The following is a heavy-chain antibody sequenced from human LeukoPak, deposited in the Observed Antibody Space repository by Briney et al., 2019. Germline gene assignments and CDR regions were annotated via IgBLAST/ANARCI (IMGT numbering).Heavy chain of an antibody. D-gene: IGHD2-15*01. CDR2: IYAGESDT. V-gene: IGHV5-51*01. CDR1: GYRFTSYW. CDR3: GRLPSVVAALYY. J-gene: IGHJ4*02. Sequence: GESLQISCKGSGYRFTSYWIGCGRQMPGKGVWWMGIIYAGESDTRYSPSFQGQITITAANTITNAHMQWSSVKASDTSIYYSGRLPSVVAALYYWGQGTLVTVSS.